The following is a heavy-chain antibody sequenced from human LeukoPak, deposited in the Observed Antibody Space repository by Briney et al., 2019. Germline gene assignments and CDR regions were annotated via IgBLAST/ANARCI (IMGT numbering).Heavy chain of an antibody. CDR1: GFTVSSSY. D-gene: IGHD2-15*01. CDR2: IYSGGST. V-gene: IGHV3-53*01. J-gene: IGHJ6*02. CDR3: AREPSDIALDV. Sequence: PGGSLRLSCAASGFTVSSSYMNWVRQAPGKGLEWVSVIYSGGSTDYADSVKGRFTISRDSSRNTLYLQMNTLGAEDTAVYYCAREPSDIALDVWGQGTTVTVPS.